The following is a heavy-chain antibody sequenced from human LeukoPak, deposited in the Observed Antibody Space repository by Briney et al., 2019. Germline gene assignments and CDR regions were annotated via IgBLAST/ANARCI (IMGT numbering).Heavy chain of an antibody. J-gene: IGHJ4*02. CDR3: AKVTGYSYEDYFDY. Sequence: GGSLRLSCAASGFTFDYYAMHWVRQAPGKGLEWVSGISWNSGSLVYADSVKGRFTISRDNVKNSLFLQMNSLRAEDTALYYCAKVTGYSYEDYFDYWGQRTLVTVSS. V-gene: IGHV3-9*01. CDR1: GFTFDYYA. D-gene: IGHD5-18*01. CDR2: ISWNSGSL.